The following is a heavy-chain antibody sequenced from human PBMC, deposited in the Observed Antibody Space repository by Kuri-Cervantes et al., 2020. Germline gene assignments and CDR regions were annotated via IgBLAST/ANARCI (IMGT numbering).Heavy chain of an antibody. J-gene: IGHJ4*02. CDR2: INHSGST. Sequence: GSLRFSCTVSGGSVTSGTYYWSWIRQPPGKGLEWIGEINHSGSTNYNPSLKSRVTISVDTSKNQFSLKLSSVTAADTAVYYCARGIDDYGDYGGGFDYWGQGTLVTVSS. CDR3: ARGIDDYGDYGGGFDY. D-gene: IGHD4-17*01. CDR1: GGSVTSGTYY. V-gene: IGHV4-39*07.